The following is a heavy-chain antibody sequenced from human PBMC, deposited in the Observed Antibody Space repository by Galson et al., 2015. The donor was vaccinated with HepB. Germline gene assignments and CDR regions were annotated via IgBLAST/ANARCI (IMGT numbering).Heavy chain of an antibody. CDR2: IDYSGTT. D-gene: IGHD4-23*01. Sequence: SETLSLTCDVSGGSFSGYYWTWIRQPPGKGLEWVGGIDYSGTTYYTPSLKSRLTISLGTSENQFSLKLTSVTAADTAVYYCARDRFSASWYLGFDPWGQGTLVTVSS. J-gene: IGHJ5*02. CDR3: ARDRFSASWYLGFDP. V-gene: IGHV4-34*01. CDR1: GGSFSGYY.